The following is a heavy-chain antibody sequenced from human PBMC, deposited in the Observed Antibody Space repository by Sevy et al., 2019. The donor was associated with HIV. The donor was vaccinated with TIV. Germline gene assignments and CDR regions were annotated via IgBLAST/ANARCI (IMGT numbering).Heavy chain of an antibody. CDR1: GFTFSDYC. CDR3: AREDMATTRGPFDY. D-gene: IGHD5-12*01. CDR2: ISSSGSTI. J-gene: IGHJ4*02. V-gene: IGHV3-11*01. Sequence: GGSLRLSCAASGFTFSDYCMTWIRQAPGKGLEWVSYISSSGSTIYYADSVKGRFTISRDNAKNSLYLQMNSLRAEDTAVYYCAREDMATTRGPFDYWGQGTLVTVSS.